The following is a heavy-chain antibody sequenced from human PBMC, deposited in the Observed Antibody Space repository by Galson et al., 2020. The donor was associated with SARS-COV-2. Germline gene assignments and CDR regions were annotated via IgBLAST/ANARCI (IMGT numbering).Heavy chain of an antibody. CDR1: GGSISSSSYY. CDR3: ARHRIVVVPAAAHDAFVI. D-gene: IGHD2-2*01. Sequence: SETLSLTCTVSGGSISSSSYYWGWIRQPPGKGLEWIGSIYYSGSTYYNPSLKSRVTISVDTSKNQFSLKLSSVTAADTAVYYCARHRIVVVPAAAHDAFVIWGQGTMVPVSS. V-gene: IGHV4-39*01. J-gene: IGHJ3*02. CDR2: IYYSGST.